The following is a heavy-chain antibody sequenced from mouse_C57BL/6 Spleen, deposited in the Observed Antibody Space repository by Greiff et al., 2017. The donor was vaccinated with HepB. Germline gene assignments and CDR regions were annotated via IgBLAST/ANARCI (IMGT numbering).Heavy chain of an antibody. CDR3: ARPYGSSYGYAMDY. D-gene: IGHD1-1*01. V-gene: IGHV5-17*01. Sequence: EVQLVESGGGLVKPGGSLKLSCAASGFTFSDYGMHWVRQAPEKGLEWVAYISSGSSTIDYADTVKGRFTISRDNAKNTLFMQMTSLRSEDTAMYYCARPYGSSYGYAMDYWGQGTSVTVSA. J-gene: IGHJ4*01. CDR1: GFTFSDYG. CDR2: ISSGSSTI.